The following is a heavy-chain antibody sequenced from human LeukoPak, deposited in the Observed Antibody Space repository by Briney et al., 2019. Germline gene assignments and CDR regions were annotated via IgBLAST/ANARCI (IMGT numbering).Heavy chain of an antibody. Sequence: SETLSLTCTVSGYSISSGYYWSWIRQPAGKGLEWIGRIYTSGSTNYNPSLKSRVTMSVDTSKNQFSLKLSSVTAADTAVYYCARSGGKVDYWGQGTLVTVSS. V-gene: IGHV4-4*07. CDR3: ARSGGKVDY. J-gene: IGHJ4*02. D-gene: IGHD6-25*01. CDR2: IYTSGST. CDR1: GYSISSGYY.